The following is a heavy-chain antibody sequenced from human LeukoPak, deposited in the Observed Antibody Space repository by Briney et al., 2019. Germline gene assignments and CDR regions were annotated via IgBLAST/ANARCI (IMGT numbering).Heavy chain of an antibody. CDR3: ARHNYYDSGGYYFEYAFVI. V-gene: IGHV4-39*01. CDR2: IYYSGST. CDR1: GGSISSSSYY. Sequence: PSETLSLTCTVSGGSISSSSYYWGWIRQPPGKGLEWIGSIYYSGSTYYNPFLKSRVTISVDTSKNQFSLKLSSVTAADTVVYYCARHNYYDSGGYYFEYAFVIWGQGKMVTVSS. J-gene: IGHJ3*02. D-gene: IGHD3-22*01.